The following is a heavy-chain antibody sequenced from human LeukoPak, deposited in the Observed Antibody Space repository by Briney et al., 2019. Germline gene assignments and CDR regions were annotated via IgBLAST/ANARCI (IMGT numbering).Heavy chain of an antibody. CDR3: ARVPTTIGWYYFDY. CDR1: GGSISSYY. D-gene: IGHD6-19*01. CDR2: IYYTGST. Sequence: SETLSLTCTVSGGSISSYYWSWIRQPPGKGLEWIGYIYYTGSTNYNPSLKSRVTISVDTSKNQFSLKLSSVTAADTAVYYCARVPTTIGWYYFDYWGQGTLVTVSS. J-gene: IGHJ4*02. V-gene: IGHV4-59*01.